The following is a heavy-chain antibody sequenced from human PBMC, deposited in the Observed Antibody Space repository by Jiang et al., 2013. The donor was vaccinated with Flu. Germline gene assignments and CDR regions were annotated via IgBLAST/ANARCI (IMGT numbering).Heavy chain of an antibody. CDR2: MNPNSGNT. D-gene: IGHD1-1*01. V-gene: IGHV1-8*01. CDR1: GYTFTSYD. CDR3: ATRLGTAPFLFHGMDV. J-gene: IGHJ6*02. Sequence: GAEVKKPGASVKVSCKASGYTFTSYDINWVRQATGQGLEWMGWMNPNSGNTGYAQKFQGRVTMTRNTSISTAYMELSSLRSEDTAVYYCATRLGTAPFLFHGMDVWGQGTTVTVSS.